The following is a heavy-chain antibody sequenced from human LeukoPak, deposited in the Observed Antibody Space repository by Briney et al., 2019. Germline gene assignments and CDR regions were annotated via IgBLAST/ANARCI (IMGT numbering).Heavy chain of an antibody. CDR1: GYTFTGYY. Sequence: ASVKVSCKASGYTFTGYYMHWVRQAPGQGLEWMGWINPNSGGTNYAQKFQGRVTMSRDTSISTAYMDLSRLRSDDTAVYYCARAAGGTAADFWGQGTLVTVSS. J-gene: IGHJ4*02. CDR3: ARAAGGTAADF. D-gene: IGHD6-13*01. CDR2: INPNSGGT. V-gene: IGHV1-2*02.